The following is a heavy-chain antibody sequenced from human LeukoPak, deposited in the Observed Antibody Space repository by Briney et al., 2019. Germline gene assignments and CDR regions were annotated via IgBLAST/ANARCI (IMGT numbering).Heavy chain of an antibody. CDR2: IYHSGST. J-gene: IGHJ4*02. D-gene: IGHD3-10*01. Sequence: SETLSLTCTVSGGSISSYYWSWIRQPPGKGLEWIGYIYHSGSTYYNPSLKSRVTISVDRSKNQFSLKLSSVTAADTAVYYCARGGLTMVRGENYFDYWGQGTLVTVSS. CDR3: ARGGLTMVRGENYFDY. V-gene: IGHV4-59*12. CDR1: GGSISSYY.